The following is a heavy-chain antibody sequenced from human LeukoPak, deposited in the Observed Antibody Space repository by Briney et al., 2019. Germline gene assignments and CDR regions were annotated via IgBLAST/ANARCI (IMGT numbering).Heavy chain of an antibody. Sequence: GGSLRLSCAASGFTFSSYSMNWVRQAPGKGLEWVSYISSSSSTIYYADPVKGRFTISRDNAKNSLYLQMNSLRAEDTAVYYCARGSESPEWGQGTLVTVSS. D-gene: IGHD1-14*01. J-gene: IGHJ4*02. V-gene: IGHV3-48*04. CDR1: GFTFSSYS. CDR3: ARGSESPE. CDR2: ISSSSSTI.